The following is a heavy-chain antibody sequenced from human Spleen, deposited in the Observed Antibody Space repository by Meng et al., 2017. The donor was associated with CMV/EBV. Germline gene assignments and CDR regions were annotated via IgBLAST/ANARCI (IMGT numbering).Heavy chain of an antibody. V-gene: IGHV3-21*01. D-gene: IGHD2/OR15-2a*01. CDR1: FPFRTYT. CDR3: ARDPLIVIVPSTTNWFDP. CDR2: ISSSSDYI. Sequence: FPFRTYTMTLVRQAPGKGLEWVSSISSSSDYISYADSVRGRFTISRDNAKNSVYLQMTGLRAEDTAVYYCARDPLIVIVPSTTNWFDPWGQGTLVTVSS. J-gene: IGHJ5*02.